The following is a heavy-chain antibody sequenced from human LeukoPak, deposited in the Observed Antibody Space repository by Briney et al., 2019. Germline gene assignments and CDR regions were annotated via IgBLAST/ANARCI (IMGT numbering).Heavy chain of an antibody. D-gene: IGHD4-17*01. V-gene: IGHV4-39*01. CDR1: GGSLNISSYY. J-gene: IGHJ4*02. CDR2: IYYSGRT. Sequence: SETLSLTCTVSGGSLNISSYYWGWIRQPPGKGLEWIGSIYYSGRTYYNPSLKIRVTIFVDTSKNQFSLKLNSVTAADTAVYYCARQNDYGDYGISDYWGQGTLVTVSS. CDR3: ARQNDYGDYGISDY.